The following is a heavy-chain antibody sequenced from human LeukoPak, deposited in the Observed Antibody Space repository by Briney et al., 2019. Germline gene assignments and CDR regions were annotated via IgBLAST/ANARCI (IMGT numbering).Heavy chain of an antibody. D-gene: IGHD2-21*01. Sequence: GGSLRLSCAASGFTFSSYAMSWVRQAPGKGLEWVSAISGSGGSTYYADSVKGRFTISRDNSKNTLYLQMNSLRAEDTAVYYCAKAVEAWFDPIHYFDYWGQGTLVTVSS. CDR2: ISGSGGST. V-gene: IGHV3-23*01. CDR3: AKAVEAWFDPIHYFDY. CDR1: GFTFSSYA. J-gene: IGHJ4*02.